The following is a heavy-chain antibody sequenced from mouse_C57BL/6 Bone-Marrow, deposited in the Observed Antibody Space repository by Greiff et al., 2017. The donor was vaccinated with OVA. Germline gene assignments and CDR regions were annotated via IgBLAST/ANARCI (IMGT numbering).Heavy chain of an antibody. CDR2: IDPEDGET. Sequence: VQLQQSGAELVKPGASVKLSCTASGFNIKDYYMHWVKQRTEQGLEWIGRIDPEDGETKYAPKFPGKATITADTSSNTAYLQLSSLTSEDTAVYYCATLIYYDYDKDYWGQGTTLTVSS. V-gene: IGHV14-2*01. CDR3: ATLIYYDYDKDY. CDR1: GFNIKDYY. D-gene: IGHD2-4*01. J-gene: IGHJ2*01.